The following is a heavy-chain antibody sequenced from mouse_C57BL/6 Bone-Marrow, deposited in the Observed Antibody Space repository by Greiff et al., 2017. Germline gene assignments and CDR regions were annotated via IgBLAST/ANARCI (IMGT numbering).Heavy chain of an antibody. CDR2: IDPENGDT. Sequence: VQLQQSGAELVRPGASVKLSCTASGFNIKDDYMHWVKQRPEQGLEWIGWIDPENGDTEYASKFQGKATITADTSSNTAYLQLSSLTSEDTAVYYCTTGKLLRYRNYCAMDYWGQGTSVTVSS. CDR3: TTGKLLRYRNYCAMDY. V-gene: IGHV14-4*01. D-gene: IGHD1-1*01. CDR1: GFNIKDDY. J-gene: IGHJ4*01.